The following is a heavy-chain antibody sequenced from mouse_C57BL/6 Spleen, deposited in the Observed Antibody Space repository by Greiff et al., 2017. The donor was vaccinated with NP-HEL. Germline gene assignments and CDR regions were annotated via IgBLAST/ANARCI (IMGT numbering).Heavy chain of an antibody. J-gene: IGHJ4*01. CDR3: ARREVTTTGTGYAMDY. CDR1: GFSLTSYG. CDR2: IWSGGST. D-gene: IGHD2-2*01. V-gene: IGHV2-2*01. Sequence: QVQLQQSGPGLVQPSQSLSITCTVSGFSLTSYGVHWVRQSPGKGLEWLGVIWSGGSTDYNAAFISRLSISKDNSKSQVFFKMNSLQADDTAIYYCARREVTTTGTGYAMDYWGQGTSVTVSS.